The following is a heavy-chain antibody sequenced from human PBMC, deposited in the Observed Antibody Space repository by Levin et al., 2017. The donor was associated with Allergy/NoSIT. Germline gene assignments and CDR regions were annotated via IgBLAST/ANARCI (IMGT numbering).Heavy chain of an antibody. V-gene: IGHV1-18*01. Sequence: PGGSLRLSCKTSGYTFSSYGITWVRQAPGQGLEWMGWIRGDNGNTRYAQKFQGRVTMTTDTSTSTIYMEMTNLRSDDTAVYYCTRWGIAVPGTKVKVIDHWGQGTLVTVSS. CDR1: GYTFSSYG. CDR3: TRWGIAVPGTKVKVIDH. J-gene: IGHJ4*02. CDR2: IRGDNGNT. D-gene: IGHD6-13*01.